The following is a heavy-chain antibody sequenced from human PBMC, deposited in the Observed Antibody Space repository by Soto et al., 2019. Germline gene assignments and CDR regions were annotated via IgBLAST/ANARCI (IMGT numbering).Heavy chain of an antibody. Sequence: QLQLQESGPGLVKPAETLSLTCTVSGGSISSSDYWWGWIRQPPGKGLEWMGSIYYTGSTYYNPSLKSRVLISVDTSKNQFSLRLSSVPAADTAVYYCARKIGRGSWSLDHWGQGTLVTVSS. D-gene: IGHD6-13*01. J-gene: IGHJ4*02. CDR3: ARKIGRGSWSLDH. CDR2: IYYTGST. V-gene: IGHV4-39*01. CDR1: GGSISSSDYW.